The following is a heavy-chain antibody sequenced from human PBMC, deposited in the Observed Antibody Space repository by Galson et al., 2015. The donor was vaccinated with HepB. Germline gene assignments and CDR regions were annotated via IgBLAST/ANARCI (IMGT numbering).Heavy chain of an antibody. CDR2: ISGSGGST. CDR3: AKEYGYSSTWGVSYFDY. Sequence: SLRLSCAASGFTFSSYAMSWVRQAPGKGLEWVSAISGSGGSTYYADSVKGRFTISRDNSKNTLYLQMNSLRAEDTAVYYCAKEYGYSSTWGVSYFDYWGQGTLVTVSS. J-gene: IGHJ4*02. D-gene: IGHD6-13*01. CDR1: GFTFSSYA. V-gene: IGHV3-23*01.